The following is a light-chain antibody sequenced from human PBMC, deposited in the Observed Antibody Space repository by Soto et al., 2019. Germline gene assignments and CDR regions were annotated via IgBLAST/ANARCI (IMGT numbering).Light chain of an antibody. J-gene: IGLJ2*01. CDR2: EVN. CDR3: CSDAGSNTLI. CDR1: SSDVGIFNY. Sequence: QSALTQPPSASGSPGQSVTISCTGTSSDVGIFNYVSWYQQHPDKAPKLLIFEVNKRPSGVPDRFSASKSGNTASLTVSGLHDEDEADYYCCSDAGSNTLIFGGGTKLTVL. V-gene: IGLV2-8*01.